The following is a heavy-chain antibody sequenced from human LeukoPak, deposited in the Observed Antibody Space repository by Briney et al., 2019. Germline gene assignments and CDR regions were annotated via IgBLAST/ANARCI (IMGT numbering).Heavy chain of an antibody. CDR3: TRGNYGDKSLLYYYYGMDV. V-gene: IGHV3-49*03. CDR1: GFTLGDYV. CDR2: IRSKIYGGTT. J-gene: IGHJ6*02. Sequence: GWSLRLSCTACGFTLGDYVMRWFRQAPGRGLEWVGFIRSKIYGGTTEYAASVKGRFSISRDDSKSIAYLQLNSLKSEDTAVYYCTRGNYGDKSLLYYYYGMDVWGQGTTVTVSS. D-gene: IGHD4-17*01.